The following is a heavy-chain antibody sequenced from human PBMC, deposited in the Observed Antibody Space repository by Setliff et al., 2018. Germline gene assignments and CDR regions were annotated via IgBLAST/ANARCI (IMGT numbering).Heavy chain of an antibody. CDR2: FIPSFGTA. D-gene: IGHD4-17*01. J-gene: IGHJ5*02. CDR1: GGTFSSKA. V-gene: IGHV1-69*13. CDR3: ARDSYGDNLPYDWFAP. Sequence: SVKVSCKASGGTFSSKAISWVRQAPGQGLEWMGGFIPSFGTANYAQKFQGRLTITADESTSTAYMELNSLRSEDTAIYYCARDSYGDNLPYDWFAPWGQGTLVTVSS.